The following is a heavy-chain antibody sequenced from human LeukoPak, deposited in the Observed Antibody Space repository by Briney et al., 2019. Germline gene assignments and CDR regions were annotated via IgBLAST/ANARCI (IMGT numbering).Heavy chain of an antibody. CDR2: IYTSGST. J-gene: IGHJ6*03. V-gene: IGHV4-4*09. CDR1: GGSISSYY. D-gene: IGHD6-13*01. CDR3: ARLAAAAGSASYYYYYCMDV. Sequence: PSETLSLTCTVSGGSISSYYWSWLRQPPGKGLEWIGYIYTSGSTNSNPSLKSRVTISVDTSKNQFSLKLSSVTAADTAVYYCARLAAAAGSASYYYYYCMDVWGKGTTVTVSS.